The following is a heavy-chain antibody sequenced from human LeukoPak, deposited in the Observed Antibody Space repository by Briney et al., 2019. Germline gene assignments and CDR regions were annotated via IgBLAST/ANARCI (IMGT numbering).Heavy chain of an antibody. CDR3: ATTLNVATAGYF. V-gene: IGHV3-7*01. J-gene: IGHJ4*02. D-gene: IGHD6-13*01. Sequence: GGSLRLSCAASGFTFNSYWMSWVRQAPGKGLEWVANVQQEGSEKYYLDSVKGRFTISRGNAKNSVYLQMNSLRAEDTATYYCATTLNVATAGYFWGQGTVVTVSS. CDR2: VQQEGSEK. CDR1: GFTFNSYW.